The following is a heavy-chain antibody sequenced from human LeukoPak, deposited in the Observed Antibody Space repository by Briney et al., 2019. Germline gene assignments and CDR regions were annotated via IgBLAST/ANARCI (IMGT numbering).Heavy chain of an antibody. CDR2: ISSSSSTI. J-gene: IGHJ4*02. CDR3: ARDYEWLRF. Sequence: RGSLRLSCAASGFTFSSYSMNWVRQAPGKGLEWVSYISSSSSTIYYADSVKGRFTISRDNAKNSLYLQMNSLRAEDTAVYYCARDYEWLRFWGQGTLVTVSS. V-gene: IGHV3-48*01. CDR1: GFTFSSYS. D-gene: IGHD5-12*01.